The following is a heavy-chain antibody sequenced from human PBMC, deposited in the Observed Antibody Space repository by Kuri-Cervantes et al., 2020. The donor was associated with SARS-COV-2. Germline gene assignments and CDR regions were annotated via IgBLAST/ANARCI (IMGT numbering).Heavy chain of an antibody. D-gene: IGHD3-10*01. CDR1: GFTFSDYY. Sequence: GGSLRLSCAASGFTFSDYYMSWIRQAPGKGLEWVSYISSSGSTIYYADSVKGRFTISRDNAKNSLYLQMNSLRAEDTAVYYCASGQYYGSGSYWVPEYFDYWGQGTLVTVSS. CDR2: ISSSGSTI. CDR3: ASGQYYGSGSYWVPEYFDY. V-gene: IGHV3-11*04. J-gene: IGHJ4*02.